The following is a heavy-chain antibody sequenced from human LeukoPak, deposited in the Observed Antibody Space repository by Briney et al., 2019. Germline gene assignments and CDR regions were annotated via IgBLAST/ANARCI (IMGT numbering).Heavy chain of an antibody. CDR1: GGTFSSYA. V-gene: IGHV1-69*05. D-gene: IGHD6-19*01. CDR2: IIPIFGTA. J-gene: IGHJ4*02. Sequence: SVKVSCKASGGTFSSYAISWVRQAPGQGLEWMGRIIPIFGTANYAQRFQGRVTITTDESTSTAYMELSSLRSEDTAVYYCARDRSIAVAGTCFDYWGQGTLVTVSS. CDR3: ARDRSIAVAGTCFDY.